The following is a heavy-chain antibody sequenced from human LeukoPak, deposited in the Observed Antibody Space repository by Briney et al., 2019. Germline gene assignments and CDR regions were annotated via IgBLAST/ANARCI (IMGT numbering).Heavy chain of an antibody. CDR2: IYYSGST. CDR3: ARSMVRGVSSWFDP. V-gene: IGHV4-59*12. J-gene: IGHJ5*02. CDR1: GGSISSYY. D-gene: IGHD3-10*01. Sequence: PSETLSLTCTVSGGSISSYYWSWIRQPPGKGLEWIGYIYYSGSTNYNPSLKSRVTISVDTSKNQFSLKLSSVTAADTAVYYCARSMVRGVSSWFDPWGQGTLVTVSS.